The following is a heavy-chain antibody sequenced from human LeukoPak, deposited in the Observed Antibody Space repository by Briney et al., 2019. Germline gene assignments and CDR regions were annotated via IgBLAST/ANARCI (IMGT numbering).Heavy chain of an antibody. CDR1: GGSISSYY. J-gene: IGHJ3*02. D-gene: IGHD2-2*01. CDR3: ARHLYCSSTSCYSGAFDI. Sequence: SGTLSLTCTVSGGSISSYYWSWIRQPPGKGLEWIGYIYYSGSTNYNPSLKSRVTISVDTSKNQFSLKLSSVTAADTAVYYCARHLYCSSTSCYSGAFDIWGQGTMVTVSS. V-gene: IGHV4-59*08. CDR2: IYYSGST.